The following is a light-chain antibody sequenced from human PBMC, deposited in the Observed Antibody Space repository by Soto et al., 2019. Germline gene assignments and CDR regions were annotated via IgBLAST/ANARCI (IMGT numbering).Light chain of an antibody. CDR3: QHYTSYPIP. CDR1: QSINSY. J-gene: IGKJ5*01. V-gene: IGKV1-39*01. Sequence: DVEMTQSHSTLPASVGDRVTITCRASQSINSYLNWYQQKPGKAPKLLIYAASSLQSGVPSRFSGSASGTDFTLTISSLQPDDFATYYCQHYTSYPIPFGQGRRLEIK. CDR2: AAS.